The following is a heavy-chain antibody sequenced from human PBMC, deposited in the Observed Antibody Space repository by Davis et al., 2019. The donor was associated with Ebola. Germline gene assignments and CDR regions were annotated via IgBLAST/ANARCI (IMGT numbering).Heavy chain of an antibody. CDR3: AASSGWFAPFDF. J-gene: IGHJ3*01. D-gene: IGHD6-19*01. Sequence: DSVKGRFTISRDNSKNTLYLQMSNLRVEDTAVYFCAASSGWFAPFDFWGQGTMVTVSS. V-gene: IGHV3-23*01.